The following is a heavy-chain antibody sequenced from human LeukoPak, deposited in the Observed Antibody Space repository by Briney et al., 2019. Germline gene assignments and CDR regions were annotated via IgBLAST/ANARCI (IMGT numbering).Heavy chain of an antibody. Sequence: PSETLSLTCAVSGAPITYFYSWVRQPPGKGLEWIGEVHRDGHTNYNPSLKSRVTISVDTSKSQFSLKLSSVTAADTAVYYCARDSSGWYGVYCGMDVWGQGTTVTVSS. D-gene: IGHD6-19*01. CDR1: GAPITYFY. CDR2: VHRDGHT. CDR3: ARDSSGWYGVYCGMDV. J-gene: IGHJ6*02. V-gene: IGHV4-59*01.